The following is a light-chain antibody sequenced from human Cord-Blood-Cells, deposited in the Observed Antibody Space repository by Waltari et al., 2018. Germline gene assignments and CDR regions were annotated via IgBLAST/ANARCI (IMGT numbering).Light chain of an antibody. CDR2: DVS. V-gene: IGLV2-11*01. Sequence: QSALTQPHSVSGSPGQSVTISCTGTSSDVGGYNYVSWYQQHPGKAPKLMIYDVSKRPAGVPDRCSGSKSGNTASLTISWLHAEDEADYYCCSYSGSYTFVFGGGTKLTVL. J-gene: IGLJ3*02. CDR3: CSYSGSYTFV. CDR1: SSDVGGYNY.